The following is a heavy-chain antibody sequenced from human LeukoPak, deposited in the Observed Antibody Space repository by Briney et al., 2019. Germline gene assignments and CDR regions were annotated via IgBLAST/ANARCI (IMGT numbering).Heavy chain of an antibody. V-gene: IGHV4-38-2*02. CDR1: GYSISSGYY. D-gene: IGHD1-26*01. J-gene: IGHJ5*02. CDR3: ARGGNYWPQWWFDP. CDR2: IYHSGST. Sequence: SETLSLTCTVSGYSISSGYYWGWIRQPPGKGLEWIGSIYHSGSTYYNPSLKSRVTISVDTSKNQFSLRLSSVTAADTAVYYCARGGNYWPQWWFDPWGRGTLVSVSS.